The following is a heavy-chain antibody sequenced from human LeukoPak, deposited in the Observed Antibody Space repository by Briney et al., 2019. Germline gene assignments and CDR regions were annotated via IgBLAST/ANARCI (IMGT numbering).Heavy chain of an antibody. J-gene: IGHJ4*02. D-gene: IGHD3-10*01. Sequence: GGSLRLSCAASGFTFSSYAMSWVRQAPGKGLECVSAISGSGGSTYYADSVKGRFTISRDNSKNTLYLQMNSLRAEDTAVYYCAKLGMVRGVTTPYWGQGTLVTVSS. CDR3: AKLGMVRGVTTPY. V-gene: IGHV3-23*01. CDR1: GFTFSSYA. CDR2: ISGSGGST.